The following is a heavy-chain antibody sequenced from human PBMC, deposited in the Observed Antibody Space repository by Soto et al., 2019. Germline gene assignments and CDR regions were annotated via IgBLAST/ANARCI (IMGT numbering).Heavy chain of an antibody. CDR1: GYSFTSLD. V-gene: IGHV1-8*01. CDR2: MQPSTGRT. D-gene: IGHD1-26*01. Sequence: QVQLVQSGAEVREPGASVKVSCKASGYSFTSLDINWVRQTAGQGREWMGWMQPSTGRTGYAQKFQGRVTMTRDTSINTADMELTTLPSDDTAFYYCARGVSAGVDYWGQGTLVTVSS. J-gene: IGHJ4*02. CDR3: ARGVSAGVDY.